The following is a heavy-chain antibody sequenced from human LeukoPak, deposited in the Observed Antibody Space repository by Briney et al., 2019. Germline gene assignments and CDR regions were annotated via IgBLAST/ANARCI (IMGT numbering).Heavy chain of an antibody. CDR3: ARSSAYSSGWARFDD. J-gene: IGHJ4*02. V-gene: IGHV4-39*01. D-gene: IGHD6-19*01. Sequence: SSETLSLTCTVSGGSITSSRYYWGWIRQPPGKGLEWIGSIYYSGSTYNNPSLKSRVTISVDTSKNQFSLKLSSVTAADTAVYYCARSSAYSSGWARFDDWGQGTLVTVSS. CDR1: GGSITSSRYY. CDR2: IYYSGST.